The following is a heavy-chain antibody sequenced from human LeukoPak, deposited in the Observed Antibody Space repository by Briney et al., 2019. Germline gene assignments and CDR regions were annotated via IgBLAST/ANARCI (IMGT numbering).Heavy chain of an antibody. D-gene: IGHD3-22*01. J-gene: IGHJ4*02. CDR2: IRYDGSNK. CDR1: GFTFSSYG. V-gene: IGHV3-30*02. Sequence: GGSLRLSCAASGFTFSSYGMHWVRQAPGRGLEWVAFIRYDGSNKYYADSVKGRFTISRDNSKNTLYLQMNSLRAEDTAVYYCAEDSGYYFDYWGQGTLVTVSS. CDR3: AEDSGYYFDY.